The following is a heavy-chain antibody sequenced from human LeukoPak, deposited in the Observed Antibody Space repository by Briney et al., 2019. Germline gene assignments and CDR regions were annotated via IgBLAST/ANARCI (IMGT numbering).Heavy chain of an antibody. CDR3: ARLPKNKNWFDP. Sequence: SVKVSRKASGGTFSSYAISWVRQAPGQGLEWMGRIIPIFGTANYAQKFQGRVTITTDESTSTAYMELSSLRPEDTAVYYCARLPKNKNWFDPWGQGTLVTVSS. J-gene: IGHJ5*02. CDR1: GGTFSSYA. V-gene: IGHV1-69*05. CDR2: IIPIFGTA. D-gene: IGHD2/OR15-2a*01.